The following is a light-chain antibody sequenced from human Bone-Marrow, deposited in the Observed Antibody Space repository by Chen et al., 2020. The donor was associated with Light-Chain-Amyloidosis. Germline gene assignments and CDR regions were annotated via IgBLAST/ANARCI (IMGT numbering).Light chain of an antibody. J-gene: IGLJ1*01. CDR1: SSDVGGDNH. Sequence: QSALTQPAPVSGSPGQSITIPCTGTSSDVGGDNHVSWYQPHPDKAPKLMIYEVTNRPSWVPDRFSGSKSDNTASLTISGLQTEDEADYFCSSYTITNTLVFGSGTRVTGL. CDR2: EVT. CDR3: SSYTITNTLV. V-gene: IGLV2-14*01.